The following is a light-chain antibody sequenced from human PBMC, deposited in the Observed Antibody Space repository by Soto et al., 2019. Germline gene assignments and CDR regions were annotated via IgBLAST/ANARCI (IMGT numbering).Light chain of an antibody. J-gene: IGKJ4*01. CDR1: QSLSSW. V-gene: IGKV1-5*01. CDR3: QQYTNFPLT. Sequence: DIQMTQSPSTLSASVGDRVTITCRASQSLSSWLAWYQQKPGKAPKLLIHEASRLESGVPSRFSGSESGTEFTLTISGLHPGDFATYYCQQYTNFPLTFGGGTRVEIK. CDR2: EAS.